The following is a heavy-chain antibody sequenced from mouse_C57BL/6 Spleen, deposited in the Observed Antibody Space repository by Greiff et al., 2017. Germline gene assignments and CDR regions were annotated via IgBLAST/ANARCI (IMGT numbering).Heavy chain of an antibody. Sequence: QVQLRQSGAKLAKPGASVKMSCKASGYTFTSYWMHWVKQRPGQGLEWIGYINPSSGYTKYNQKFKDKATLTADKSSSTAYMQLSIRTYEDSAVYYCAATVSYAMDYWGQGTSVTVSS. CDR1: GYTFTSYW. CDR3: AATVSYAMDY. CDR2: INPSSGYT. D-gene: IGHD1-1*01. J-gene: IGHJ4*01. V-gene: IGHV1-7*01.